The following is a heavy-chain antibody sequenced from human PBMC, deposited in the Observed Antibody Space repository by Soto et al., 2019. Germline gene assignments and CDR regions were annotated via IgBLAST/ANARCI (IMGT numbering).Heavy chain of an antibody. J-gene: IGHJ4*02. V-gene: IGHV1-69*13. Sequence: SVKVSCKASGGTFSSYAISWVRQAPGQGLEWMRGIIPIFGTANYAQKFQGRVTITADESTSTAYMELSSLRPDDTAMYYCARDGVSSTEYTWNYGTYFDYWGQGALVTVSS. D-gene: IGHD1-7*01. CDR2: IIPIFGTA. CDR3: ARDGVSSTEYTWNYGTYFDY. CDR1: GGTFSSYA.